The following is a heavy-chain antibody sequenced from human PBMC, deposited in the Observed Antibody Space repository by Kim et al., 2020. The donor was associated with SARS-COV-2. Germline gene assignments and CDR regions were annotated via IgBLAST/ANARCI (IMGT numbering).Heavy chain of an antibody. CDR3: ARYGTGATITHASDY. D-gene: IGHD1-26*01. Sequence: GESLKISCKGSGYSFTSYWIGWVRQMPEKGLEWMGIIYPGDSDTRYSPSFQGQVTISADKSISTAYLQWSSLKASDTAMYYCARYGTGATITHASDYWGQGTLVTVSS. CDR2: IYPGDSDT. V-gene: IGHV5-51*01. J-gene: IGHJ4*02. CDR1: GYSFTSYW.